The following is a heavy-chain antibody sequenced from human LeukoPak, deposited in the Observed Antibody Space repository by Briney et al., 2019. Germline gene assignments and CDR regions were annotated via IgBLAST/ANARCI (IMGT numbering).Heavy chain of an antibody. CDR2: IYYSGST. CDR1: GGSISSYY. D-gene: IGHD5-24*01. Sequence: SETLSLTCTVSGGSISSYYWSWIRQPPGKGLEWIGYIYYSGSTNYNPSLKSRVTISVDTSKNQFSLKLSSVTAADTAVYYCPRAGRDGYNFWPRPFRPNWFDPWGQGTLVTVSS. J-gene: IGHJ5*02. CDR3: PRAGRDGYNFWPRPFRPNWFDP. V-gene: IGHV4-59*01.